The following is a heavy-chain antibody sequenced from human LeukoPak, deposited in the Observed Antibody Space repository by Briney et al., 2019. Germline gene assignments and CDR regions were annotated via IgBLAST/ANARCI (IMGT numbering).Heavy chain of an antibody. CDR1: GYTFTSYG. J-gene: IGHJ6*03. CDR2: ISAYNGNT. V-gene: IGHV1-18*01. CDR3: ARGNVVEYYDFWSGPLEGYYMDV. Sequence: ASVKVSCXASGYTFTSYGISWVRQAPGQGLEWMGWISAYNGNTNYAQKLQGRVTMTTDTSKSTAYMELRSLRSDDTAVYYCARGNVVEYYDFWSGPLEGYYMDVWGKGTTVTVSS. D-gene: IGHD3-3*01.